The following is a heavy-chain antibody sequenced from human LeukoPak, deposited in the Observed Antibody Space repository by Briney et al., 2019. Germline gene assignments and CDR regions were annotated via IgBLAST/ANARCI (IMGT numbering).Heavy chain of an antibody. Sequence: PSETLSLTCTVSGDSISSGDYYGSWIRQPAGKGLEWIGRISSSGSTNYHPSLKSRVTISVDTSKNQFSLKLSSVTAADTAVYFCARGPYSYDSSGAFDIWGQGTMVTVSS. CDR1: GDSISSGDYY. CDR3: ARGPYSYDSSGAFDI. V-gene: IGHV4-61*02. D-gene: IGHD3-22*01. J-gene: IGHJ3*02. CDR2: ISSSGST.